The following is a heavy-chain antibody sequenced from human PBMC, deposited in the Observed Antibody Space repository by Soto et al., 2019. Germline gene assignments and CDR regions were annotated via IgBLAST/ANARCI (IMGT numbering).Heavy chain of an antibody. D-gene: IGHD3-3*01. CDR1: GYTFTSYD. CDR3: ARGPEPKTNVLRFLEWSYPNWFDP. J-gene: IGHJ5*02. CDR2: INPSGGST. V-gene: IGHV1-46*01. Sequence: ASVKVSCKASGYTFTSYDMHWVRQAPGQGLEWMGIINPSGGSTSYAQEFQGRVTMTRDTSTSTVYMELSSLRSEDTAVYYCARGPEPKTNVLRFLEWSYPNWFDPWGQGTLVTVSS.